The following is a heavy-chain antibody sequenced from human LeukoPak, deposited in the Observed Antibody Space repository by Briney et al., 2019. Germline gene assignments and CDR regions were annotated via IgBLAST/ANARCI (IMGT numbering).Heavy chain of an antibody. D-gene: IGHD1-26*01. V-gene: IGHV3-20*04. Sequence: PGGSLRLSCAGSGFTFDDYGTSWVRQAPGKGLEWVSGINWNGGSLGYADSVKGRFTISRENAKKSLYLQMNSLRAADTAFYYCASGGIYYGAAFEFWGQGTLVTVSS. CDR1: GFTFDDYG. CDR2: INWNGGSL. J-gene: IGHJ4*02. CDR3: ASGGIYYGAAFEF.